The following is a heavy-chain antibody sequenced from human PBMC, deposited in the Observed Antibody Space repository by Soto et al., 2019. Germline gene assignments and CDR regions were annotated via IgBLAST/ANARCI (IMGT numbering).Heavy chain of an antibody. J-gene: IGHJ6*02. CDR2: INAGNGNT. CDR1: GYTFTSYA. CDR3: ATYCSGGSCYSGLYYYGMDV. V-gene: IGHV1-3*01. D-gene: IGHD2-15*01. Sequence: QVQLVQSGAEVKKPGASVKVSCKASGYTFTSYAMHWVRQAPGQRLEWMGWINAGNGNTKYSQKFQGRVTITRDTSASTAYMELSSLRSEDTAVYYCATYCSGGSCYSGLYYYGMDVWGQGTTVTVSS.